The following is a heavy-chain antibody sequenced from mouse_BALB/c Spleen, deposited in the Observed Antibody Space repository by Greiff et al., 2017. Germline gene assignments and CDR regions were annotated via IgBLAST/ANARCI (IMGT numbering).Heavy chain of an antibody. Sequence: EVQLVESGGGLVQPGGSLRLSCATSGFTFTDYYMSWVRQPPGKALEWLGFIRNKANGYTTEYSASVKGRFTISRDNSQSILYLQMNTLRAEGSATYYCARDYGNYEDYAMDYWGQGTSVTVSS. J-gene: IGHJ4*01. V-gene: IGHV7-3*02. CDR2: IRNKANGYTT. D-gene: IGHD2-1*01. CDR3: ARDYGNYEDYAMDY. CDR1: GFTFTDYY.